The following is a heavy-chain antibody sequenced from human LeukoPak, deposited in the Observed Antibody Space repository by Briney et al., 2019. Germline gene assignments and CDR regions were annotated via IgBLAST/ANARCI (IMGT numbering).Heavy chain of an antibody. V-gene: IGHV3-21*04. J-gene: IGHJ4*02. CDR1: GYTFSSYA. Sequence: PGGSLRLPCAASGYTFSSYAMKWVRQAPGEGLELVSSISISCCSTSYADSVTVRFTISRDNAKNSLYLQMNSLRAEDTAVYYCAKDRNRSWNYWGQGTLVTVSS. D-gene: IGHD6-13*01. CDR2: ISISCCST. CDR3: AKDRNRSWNY.